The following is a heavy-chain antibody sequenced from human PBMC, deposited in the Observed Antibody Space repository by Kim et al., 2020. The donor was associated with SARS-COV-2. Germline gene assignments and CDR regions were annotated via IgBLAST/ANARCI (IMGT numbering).Heavy chain of an antibody. J-gene: IGHJ5*02. CDR3: ARRSXSWYQNWFDP. V-gene: IGHV1-18*01. CDR1: GYTFTSYG. CDR2: ISAYNGNT. Sequence: ASVKVSCKASGYTFTSYGISWVRQAPGQGLEWMGWISAYNGNTNYAQKLQGRVTMTTDTSTSTAYMELRSLRSDDTAVYYCARRSXSWYQNWFDPWGQGTLVTVSS. D-gene: IGHD6-13*01.